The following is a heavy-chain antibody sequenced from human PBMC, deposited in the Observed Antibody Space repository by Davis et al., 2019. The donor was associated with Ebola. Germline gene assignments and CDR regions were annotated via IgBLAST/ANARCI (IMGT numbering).Heavy chain of an antibody. CDR2: INQSGST. CDR1: GGSFSGYY. V-gene: IGHV4-34*01. J-gene: IGHJ4*02. CDR3: ARQDTIMVYFDY. D-gene: IGHD5-18*01. Sequence: MPSETLSLTCAVYGGSFSGYYWSWIRQPPGKGLEWIGEINQSGSTNYNPSLKSRVTISIDTSKNQFSLRLSSVTAADTAVYYCARQDTIMVYFDYWGQGTLVTVSS.